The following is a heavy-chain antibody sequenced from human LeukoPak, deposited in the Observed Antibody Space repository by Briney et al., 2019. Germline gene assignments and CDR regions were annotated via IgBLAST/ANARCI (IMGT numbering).Heavy chain of an antibody. Sequence: SETLSLTCAASGGSISSSNWWSWVRQPPGKGLEWIGEIYHSGSTNYNPSLKSRVTISVDKSKNQFSLKLSSVTAADTAVYYCARGGTYCSGGSCYLLDAFDIWGQGTMVTVSS. D-gene: IGHD2-15*01. CDR2: IYHSGST. CDR1: GGSISSSNW. J-gene: IGHJ3*02. V-gene: IGHV4-4*02. CDR3: ARGGTYCSGGSCYLLDAFDI.